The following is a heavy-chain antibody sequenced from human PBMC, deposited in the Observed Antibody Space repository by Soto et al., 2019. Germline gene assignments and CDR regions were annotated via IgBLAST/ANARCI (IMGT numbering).Heavy chain of an antibody. CDR3: VREKGGYVYFDY. CDR2: ISGSGSDT. J-gene: IGHJ4*02. V-gene: IGHV3-23*01. CDR1: GFTFSGYA. Sequence: EVQLLESGGGLVQPGGSLRLSCVVSGFTFSGYALSWVRQAPGKGLEWISAISGSGSDTYYADSVKGRFSISSDKSKNTVFLQLSSLRVEDSAVYYCVREKGGYVYFDYWGQGTLVTVSS. D-gene: IGHD5-12*01.